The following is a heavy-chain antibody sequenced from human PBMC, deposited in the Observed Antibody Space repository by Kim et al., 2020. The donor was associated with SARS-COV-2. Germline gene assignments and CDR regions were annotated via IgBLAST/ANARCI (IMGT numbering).Heavy chain of an antibody. Sequence: SETLSLTCTVSGGSISSSSYYWGWIRQPPGKGLEWIGSIYYSGSTYYNPSLKSRVTISVDTSKNQFSLKLSSVTAADTAVYYCAGLYSSSWYGPTPFDYWGQGTLVTVSS. CDR2: IYYSGST. D-gene: IGHD6-13*01. CDR1: GGSISSSSYY. J-gene: IGHJ4*02. V-gene: IGHV4-39*01. CDR3: AGLYSSSWYGPTPFDY.